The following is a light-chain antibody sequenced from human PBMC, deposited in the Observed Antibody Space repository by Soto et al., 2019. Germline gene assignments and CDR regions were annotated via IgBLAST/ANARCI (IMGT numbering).Light chain of an antibody. CDR2: DAS. Sequence: EIELTQSPGTLSLSPGERATLSCRASQSVSGSQLAWYQQIPGQAPRLVMFDASRRATGIPDRFSGSGSGTGFTLTISMLEPEDFAVYYCRQYCSSPWTFGQGTKVEIK. CDR3: RQYCSSPWT. V-gene: IGKV3-20*01. CDR1: QSVSGSQ. J-gene: IGKJ1*01.